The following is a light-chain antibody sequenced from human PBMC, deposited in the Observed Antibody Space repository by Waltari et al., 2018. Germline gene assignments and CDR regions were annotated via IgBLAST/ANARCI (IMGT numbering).Light chain of an antibody. CDR2: EVS. Sequence: QSALTQPPSASGSPGQSVTISCTGTSSYVGGYNYVSWYQQHPGKAPKLMIYEVSKRHSGVPDRFSGSKSGNTASLTVSGLQAEDEADYYCSSYAGSNNFDVFGTGTKVTVL. CDR3: SSYAGSNNFDV. V-gene: IGLV2-8*01. J-gene: IGLJ1*01. CDR1: SSYVGGYNY.